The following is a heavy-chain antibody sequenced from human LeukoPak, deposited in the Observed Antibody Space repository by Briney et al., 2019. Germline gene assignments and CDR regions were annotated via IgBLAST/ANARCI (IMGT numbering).Heavy chain of an antibody. V-gene: IGHV3-9*01. D-gene: IGHD7-27*01. CDR1: GFNFDQYA. CDR2: ITWNSGTI. CDR3: VRSVGSDWGHFDF. Sequence: GGSLRLSCAASGFNFDQYAMFLVRQAPGKGLEWVTGITWNSGTIAYADSVKGRFTISRDNAKSSLYLQMNSLRTEDTALYYCVRSVGSDWGHFDFRGQGTLVTVSS. J-gene: IGHJ4*02.